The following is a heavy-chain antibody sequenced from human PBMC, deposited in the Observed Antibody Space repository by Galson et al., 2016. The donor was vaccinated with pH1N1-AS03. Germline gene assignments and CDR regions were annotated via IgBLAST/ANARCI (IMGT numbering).Heavy chain of an antibody. CDR3: ARLKINDILPGYLYDS. CDR2: IFHSGRP. CDR1: GYSISSAYSISSAYY. J-gene: IGHJ4*02. V-gene: IGHV4-38-2*01. D-gene: IGHD3-9*01. Sequence: ETLSLTCAVSGYSISSAYSISSAYYWGWIRQTPGKGLEWIGTIFHSGRPFYNPSLKNRVTISVDTSKNQFSLTLFSVTAADTAVYYCARLKINDILPGYLYDSWGQGTLVTVSS.